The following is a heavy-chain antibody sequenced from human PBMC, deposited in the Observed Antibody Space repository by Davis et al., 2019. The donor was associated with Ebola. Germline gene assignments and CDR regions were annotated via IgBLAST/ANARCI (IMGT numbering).Heavy chain of an antibody. CDR3: ARDKHLYYDILTGYYKEWFDP. Sequence: ASVKVSCKASGYTFTGYYMHWVRQAPGQGLEWMGWINPNSGGTNYAQKFQGRITMTRDTSISTAYMELSRLRSDDTAMYYCARDKHLYYDILTGYYKEWFDPWGQGTLVTVSS. V-gene: IGHV1-2*02. D-gene: IGHD3-9*01. J-gene: IGHJ5*02. CDR2: INPNSGGT. CDR1: GYTFTGYY.